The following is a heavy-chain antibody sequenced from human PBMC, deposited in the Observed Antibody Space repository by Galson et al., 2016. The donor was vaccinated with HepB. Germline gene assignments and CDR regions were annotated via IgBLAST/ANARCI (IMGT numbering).Heavy chain of an antibody. J-gene: IGHJ4*02. V-gene: IGHV1-18*01. Sequence: SVKVSCKASGYTFTSYGISWVRQAPGQGLEWMGRISTYNGNTNYAQKLQGRVTMTTDTSTSTAYMELRSLRSDDTAVYYCAINLDTSGWYMGYWGQGTLVTVSS. CDR3: AINLDTSGWYMGY. CDR1: GYTFTSYG. D-gene: IGHD6-19*01. CDR2: ISTYNGNT.